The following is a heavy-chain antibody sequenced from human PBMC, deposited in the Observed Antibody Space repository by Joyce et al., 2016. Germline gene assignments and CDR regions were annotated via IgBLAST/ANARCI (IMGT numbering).Heavy chain of an antibody. CDR1: GGSISSAHW. J-gene: IGHJ5*01. D-gene: IGHD5-12*01. Sequence: QVQLQESGPGLVKPSGTLSLTCAVSGGSISSAHWWSWVRQPPGKGLEWIGEIYLGGSTTYSPSLKSRVTMSVDKSKNQLSLKMNSVTAADTAVYYCARNGAYSQDSWGQGTLVTVSS. CDR2: IYLGGST. V-gene: IGHV4-4*02. CDR3: ARNGAYSQDS.